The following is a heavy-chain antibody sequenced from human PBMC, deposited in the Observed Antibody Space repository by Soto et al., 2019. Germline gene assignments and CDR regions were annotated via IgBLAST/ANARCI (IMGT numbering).Heavy chain of an antibody. CDR1: GGSMNSGNW. CDR2: IYHTGST. V-gene: IGHV4-4*02. J-gene: IGHJ4*02. Sequence: QVQLQESGPGLVKPSETLSLTCAISGGSMNSGNWWSWVRQPPGKGLEWIGEIYHTGSTNYNPSLKRRVTISVDKFKNQFSLKMKSVTAADTAVYYCARNMAREVTLDYWGQGTLVTVSS. CDR3: ARNMAREVTLDY. D-gene: IGHD3-10*01.